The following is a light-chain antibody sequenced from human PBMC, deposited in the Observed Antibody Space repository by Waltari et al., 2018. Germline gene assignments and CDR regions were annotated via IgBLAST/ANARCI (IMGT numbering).Light chain of an antibody. Sequence: DIQMTQSPSSLSASVGDRVTITCRASQDIVTYLAWYQQKPGEPPQLLIYTASTLKSGVPSRFSGRGSGTDFTLAITGLRPEDVATYYCQEYKSVRTTFGQGTKVEIK. J-gene: IGKJ1*01. CDR1: QDIVTY. V-gene: IGKV1-27*01. CDR3: QEYKSVRTT. CDR2: TAS.